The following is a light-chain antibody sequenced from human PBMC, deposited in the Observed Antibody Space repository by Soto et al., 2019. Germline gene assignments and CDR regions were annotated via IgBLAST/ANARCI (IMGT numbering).Light chain of an antibody. CDR2: GAS. V-gene: IGKV3-15*01. CDR3: QQYTNTNNPWM. J-gene: IGKJ1*01. Sequence: EIVLTQSPGTLSLSPGERATLSCRASQSVSNNYLAWYQQKPGQAPRLLIFGASSRATGIPARFSGSGSGTEFTLIISGLQPEDSATYYCQQYTNTNNPWMFGQGTKVDIK. CDR1: QSVSNN.